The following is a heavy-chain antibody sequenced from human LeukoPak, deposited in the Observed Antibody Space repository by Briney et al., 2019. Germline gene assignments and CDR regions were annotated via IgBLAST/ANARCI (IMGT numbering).Heavy chain of an antibody. J-gene: IGHJ5*02. CDR3: SPLTAVTTWNWFDP. Sequence: GGSLRLSCAASGFTSKNAWMSWVRQAPGKGLEWVARIKAKADGGTTDYAAPVKGRFTISRDDSKSTLFLQMNSLQTEDTAVYYCSPLTAVTTWNWFDPWGQGALVTVSS. CDR1: GFTSKNAW. D-gene: IGHD4-11*01. V-gene: IGHV3-15*01. CDR2: IKAKADGGTT.